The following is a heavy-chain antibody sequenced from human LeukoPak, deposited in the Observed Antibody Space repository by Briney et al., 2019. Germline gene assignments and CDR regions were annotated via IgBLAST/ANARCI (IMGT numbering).Heavy chain of an antibody. V-gene: IGHV3-74*01. CDR3: ARDLSFGAPYNWFDP. J-gene: IGHJ5*02. Sequence: GGSVRLSCVASGFTFNNNWMHWVRQAPGKGLVWVSRINNDGSTTSYADSVKGRFTISRDNAKNTLYLQMNNLRAEDTAVYYCARDLSFGAPYNWFDPWGQGTLVTVSS. CDR2: INNDGSTT. CDR1: GFTFNNNW. D-gene: IGHD3-10*01.